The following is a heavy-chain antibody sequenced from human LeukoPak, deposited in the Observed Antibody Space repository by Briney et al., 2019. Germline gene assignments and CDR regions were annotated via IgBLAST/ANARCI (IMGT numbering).Heavy chain of an antibody. J-gene: IGHJ6*02. D-gene: IGHD3-9*01. CDR2: ISYDGSNK. CDR3: AKDRSVLRYFDWLFDGMDV. CDR1: GFTFSSYG. V-gene: IGHV3-30*18. Sequence: GGSLRLSCAASGFTFSSYGMHWVRQAPGKGLEWAAVISYDGSNKYYADSVKGRFTISRDNSKNTLYLQMNSLRAEDTAVYYCAKDRSVLRYFDWLFDGMDVWGQGTTVTVSS.